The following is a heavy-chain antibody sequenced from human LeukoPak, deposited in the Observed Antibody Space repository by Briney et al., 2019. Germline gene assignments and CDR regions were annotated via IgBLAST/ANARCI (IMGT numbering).Heavy chain of an antibody. V-gene: IGHV4-59*01. CDR2: IYYSGST. J-gene: IGHJ4*02. D-gene: IGHD3-3*01. CDR3: AGGDPDTYYDFWSGYY. Sequence: PSETLSLTCTVSGGSISSYYWSWIRQPPGKGLEWIGYIYYSGSTNYNPSLKSRVTISVDTSKNQFSLKLSSVTAADTAVYYCAGGDPDTYYDFWSGYYWGQGTLVTVSS. CDR1: GGSISSYY.